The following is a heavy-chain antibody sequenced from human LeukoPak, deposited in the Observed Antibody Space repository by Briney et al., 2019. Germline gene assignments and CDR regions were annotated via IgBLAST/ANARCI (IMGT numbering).Heavy chain of an antibody. J-gene: IGHJ3*02. D-gene: IGHD3-22*01. CDR1: GFTFSIYW. Sequence: GGSLRLSCAASGFTFSIYWMHWVRQAPGKGRVWVSHINSDGSYTTYADSVKGRFTISRDNAKNTLYLQMNSLRAEDTAVYYCARDSSYSTAIWGQGTMVTVSS. CDR3: ARDSSYSTAI. V-gene: IGHV3-74*01. CDR2: INSDGSYT.